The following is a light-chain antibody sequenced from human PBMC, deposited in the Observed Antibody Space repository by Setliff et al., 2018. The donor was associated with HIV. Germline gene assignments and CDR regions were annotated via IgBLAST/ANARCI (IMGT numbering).Light chain of an antibody. CDR1: SSDVGGYNY. CDR3: CSYAGSYNWV. Sequence: QSVLTQPASVSGSPGQSITISCTGSSSDVGGYNYVSWYQQHPGKAPKLMICDVSKRPSGVPDRFSASKSGNTASLTISGLQAEDEADYYCCSYAGSYNWVFGGGTKVTVL. J-gene: IGLJ3*02. CDR2: DVS. V-gene: IGLV2-11*01.